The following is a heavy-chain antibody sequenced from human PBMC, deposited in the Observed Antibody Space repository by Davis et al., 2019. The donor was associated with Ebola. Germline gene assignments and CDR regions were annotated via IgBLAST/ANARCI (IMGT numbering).Heavy chain of an antibody. D-gene: IGHD3-3*01. CDR2: IDGSGDVT. CDR1: GFTFSNYP. J-gene: IGHJ1*01. V-gene: IGHV3-23*01. CDR3: AKAIGGGSYEEYFQH. Sequence: GESLKISCAASGFTFSNYPLNWVRLAPGRGLEWVSAIDGSGDVTFYPDSLKGRLTISRDNSKNTMYLHMSSLTAEDTAVYYCAKAIGGGSYEEYFQHWGQGTLVTVSS.